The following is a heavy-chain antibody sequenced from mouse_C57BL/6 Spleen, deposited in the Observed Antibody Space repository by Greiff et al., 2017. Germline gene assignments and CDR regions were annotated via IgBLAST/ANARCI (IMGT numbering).Heavy chain of an antibody. J-gene: IGHJ2*01. Sequence: QVHVKQSGAELVRPGASVKLSCTASGFNIKDDYMHWVKQRPGKGLEWIGRIYPGDGDTNYNGKFKGKATLTADKSSSTAYMQLSSLTSEDSAVYFCARYGNCFDYWGQGTTLTVSS. V-gene: IGHV1-82*01. D-gene: IGHD2-1*01. CDR3: ARYGNCFDY. CDR2: IYPGDGDT. CDR1: GFNIKDDY.